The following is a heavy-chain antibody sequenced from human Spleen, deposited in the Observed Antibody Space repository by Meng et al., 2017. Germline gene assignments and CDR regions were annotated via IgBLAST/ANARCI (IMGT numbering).Heavy chain of an antibody. CDR2: MYYSGSA. CDR3: ARMVEALEWELISAFDI. D-gene: IGHD1-26*01. Sequence: SETLSLTCTVSGGSISNYYGSWIRQPPGKGLEWIAYMYYSGSANYNPSLKSRFTISVDMSKNQFSLKLTSVTAADTAVYYCARMVEALEWELISAFDIWGQGTMVTVSS. CDR1: GGSISNYY. V-gene: IGHV4-59*01. J-gene: IGHJ3*02.